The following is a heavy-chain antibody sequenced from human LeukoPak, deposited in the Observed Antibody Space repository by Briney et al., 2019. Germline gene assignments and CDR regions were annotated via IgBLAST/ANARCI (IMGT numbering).Heavy chain of an antibody. CDR2: IYYRGRT. V-gene: IGHV4-39*01. CDR3: ARTIYCSGGSCYYFDY. D-gene: IGHD2-15*01. CDR1: GGSISSSSYY. Sequence: PSETLSLTCTVSGGSISSSSYYWAWIRQPPGKGLEWIVSIYYRGRTYYHPSLKSRVTISVDTSQHQSSLKLSSVTGADSAVYYCARTIYCSGGSCYYFDYWGEGTLVTVSS. J-gene: IGHJ4*02.